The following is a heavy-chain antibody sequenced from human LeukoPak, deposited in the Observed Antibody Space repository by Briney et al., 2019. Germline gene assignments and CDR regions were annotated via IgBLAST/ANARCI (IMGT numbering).Heavy chain of an antibody. D-gene: IGHD6-6*01. CDR2: IIPIFDTA. Sequence: SVKVSCKASGGTFSSYAISWVRQAPGQGLEWMGGIIPIFDTANYAQKFQGRVTITADESTSTAYMELSSLRSEDTAVYYCAVKQLGMAYYLDYWGQGTLVTVSS. J-gene: IGHJ4*02. CDR1: GGTFSSYA. CDR3: AVKQLGMAYYLDY. V-gene: IGHV1-69*01.